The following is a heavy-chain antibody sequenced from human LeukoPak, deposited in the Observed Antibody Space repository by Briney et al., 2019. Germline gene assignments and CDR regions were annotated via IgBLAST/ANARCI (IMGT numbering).Heavy chain of an antibody. CDR3: ARDGALWSFDY. Sequence: SETLSLTCTVSGDSISSSSYYWGWIRQPPGKGLEWIGSIYYSGSTYYNPSLKSRVTISVDTSKNQFSLKLSSVTAADTAVYYCARDGALWSFDYWGQGTLVTVSS. D-gene: IGHD3-10*01. CDR1: GDSISSSSYY. V-gene: IGHV4-39*07. CDR2: IYYSGST. J-gene: IGHJ4*02.